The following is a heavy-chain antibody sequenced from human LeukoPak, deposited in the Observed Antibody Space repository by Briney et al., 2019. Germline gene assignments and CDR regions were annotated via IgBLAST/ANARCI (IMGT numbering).Heavy chain of an antibody. D-gene: IGHD3-22*01. CDR3: VKGHSSGYYWGGMDV. CDR2: INWNSGSL. Sequence: GGSLRLSCAASGFTFDDYAMHWVRQAPGKGLQWVSSINWNSGSLDYADSVKGRFTVSRDNAKNTLYLQMNSLRVDDTALYYCVKGHSSGYYWGGMDVWGQGTTVTVSS. J-gene: IGHJ6*02. V-gene: IGHV3-9*01. CDR1: GFTFDDYA.